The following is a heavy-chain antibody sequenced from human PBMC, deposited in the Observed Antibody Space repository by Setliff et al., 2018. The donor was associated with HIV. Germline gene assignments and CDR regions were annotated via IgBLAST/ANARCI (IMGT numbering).Heavy chain of an antibody. Sequence: LSLTCAVSGYSISSGCYWGWIRQPPGKGLEWIGSMYHTGSTYYSPSLNSRFTISVDTSENQFSLKLRSVTAADTAVYYCARQPLYNDYDWRSYYFDYWGQGSLVTVSS. CDR2: MYHTGST. CDR3: ARQPLYNDYDWRSYYFDY. D-gene: IGHD5-12*01. J-gene: IGHJ4*02. V-gene: IGHV4-38-2*01. CDR1: GYSISSGCY.